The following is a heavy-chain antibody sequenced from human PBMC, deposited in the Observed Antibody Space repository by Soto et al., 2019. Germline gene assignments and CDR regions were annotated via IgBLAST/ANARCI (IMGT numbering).Heavy chain of an antibody. CDR3: AQDRGCSGSTCYQAY. CDR1: GFTFSDYG. CDR2: ISGSRGSTT. Sequence: GGSLRLSCAASGFTFSDYGLSWVRQAPGKGLEWVSSISGSRGSTTYYAGSVKGRFAISRDNSKNTLYLQMNSLRVEDTAVYYCAQDRGCSGSTCYQAYWGPGTLVTVS. J-gene: IGHJ4*02. V-gene: IGHV3-23*01. D-gene: IGHD2-2*01.